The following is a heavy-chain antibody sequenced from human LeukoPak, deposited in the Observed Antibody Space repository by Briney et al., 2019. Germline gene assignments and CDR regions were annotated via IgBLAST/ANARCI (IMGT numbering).Heavy chain of an antibody. V-gene: IGHV4-59*08. CDR3: ARNSMVSDAFDI. J-gene: IGHJ3*02. Sequence: PSETLSLTCTVSGGSISSYYWSWIRQPPGKGLEWIGYIYYSGSTNYNPSLKSRVTISVDTSKNQFSLKLSSVTAADTAVYYCARNSMVSDAFDIWGQGTMVTVSS. CDR1: GGSISSYY. D-gene: IGHD2-8*01. CDR2: IYYSGST.